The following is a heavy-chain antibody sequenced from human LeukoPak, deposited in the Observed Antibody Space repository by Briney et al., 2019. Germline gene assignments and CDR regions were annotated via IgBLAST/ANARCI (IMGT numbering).Heavy chain of an antibody. Sequence: GRSLRLSCAASGFTFSSYGMHWVRQAPGKGLEWVSSISSSSSYIYYADSVKGRFTISRDNAKNSLYLQMNSLRAEDTAVYYCARGYGSGSYSHYWGQGTLVTVSS. V-gene: IGHV3-21*01. J-gene: IGHJ4*02. CDR3: ARGYGSGSYSHY. CDR2: ISSSSSYI. CDR1: GFTFSSYG. D-gene: IGHD3-10*01.